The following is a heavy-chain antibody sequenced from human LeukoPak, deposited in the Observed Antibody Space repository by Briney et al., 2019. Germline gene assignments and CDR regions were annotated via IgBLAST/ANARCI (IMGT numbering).Heavy chain of an antibody. CDR2: IKQDGSEK. J-gene: IGHJ4*02. V-gene: IGHV3-7*03. D-gene: IGHD6-19*01. CDR3: AKASNSGWYYFDY. Sequence: GGSLRLSCAASGFTFSSYWMSWVRQAPGKGLEWVANIKQDGSEKYYVDSVKGRFTISRDNSKNTLYLQMNSLRAEDTATYYCAKASNSGWYYFDYWGQGTLVTVSS. CDR1: GFTFSSYW.